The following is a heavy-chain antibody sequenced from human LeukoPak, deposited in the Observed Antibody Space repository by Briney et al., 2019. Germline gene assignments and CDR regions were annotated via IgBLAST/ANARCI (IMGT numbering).Heavy chain of an antibody. CDR1: GGSFSGYY. J-gene: IGHJ4*02. D-gene: IGHD1-26*01. Sequence: SETLSLTCAVYGGSFSGYYWSWIRQPPGKGLEWIGSIYYSGSTYYNPSLKSRVTISVDTSKNQFSLKLSPVTAADTAVYYCARGEGGSYFLGVVFDWGQGTLVTVSS. CDR3: ARGEGGSYFLGVVFD. V-gene: IGHV4-34*01. CDR2: IYYSGST.